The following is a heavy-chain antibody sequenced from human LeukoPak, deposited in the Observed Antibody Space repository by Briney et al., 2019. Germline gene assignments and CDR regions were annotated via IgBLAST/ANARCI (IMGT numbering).Heavy chain of an antibody. Sequence: SETLSLTCTVSGGSISSYYWSWIRQPAGKGLEWIGRIYSSGSTSYNPSLKSRVTMSVDTSKNQFSLKVTSVTAADTAVYYCARGPADYNKLKPGDRDGYNYKSKRTPFDYWGQGTLVTVSS. CDR1: GGSISSYY. D-gene: IGHD5-24*01. V-gene: IGHV4-4*07. J-gene: IGHJ4*02. CDR3: ARGPADYNKLKPGDRDGYNYKSKRTPFDY. CDR2: IYSSGST.